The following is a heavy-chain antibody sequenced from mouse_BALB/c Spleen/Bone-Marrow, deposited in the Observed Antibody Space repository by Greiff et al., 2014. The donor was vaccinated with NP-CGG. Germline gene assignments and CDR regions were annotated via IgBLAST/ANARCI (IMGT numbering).Heavy chain of an antibody. CDR2: ISYSGST. Sequence: VQLKESGPGLVKPSQSLSLTCTVTGYSITSDYARNWIRQFPGNKLEWMGYISYSGSTSYNPSLKSRISITRDTSKNQFFLQLNSVTTEDTATYYCARKALYYAMDYWGQGTSVTVSS. CDR1: GYSITSDYA. J-gene: IGHJ4*01. V-gene: IGHV3-2*02. CDR3: ARKALYYAMDY.